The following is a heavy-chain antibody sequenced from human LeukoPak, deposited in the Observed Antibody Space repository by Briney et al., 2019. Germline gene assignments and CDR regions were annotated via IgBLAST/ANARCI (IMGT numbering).Heavy chain of an antibody. Sequence: ASVKVSCKASGYTFTGYYMHWVRQAPGQGLEWMGRIYPNSGGTNYAQKFQGRVTMTRDTSISTAYMELSSLRSDDTAVYYCARGPRLDSSGWYYGAFDIWGQGTMVTVS. CDR3: ARGPRLDSSGWYYGAFDI. V-gene: IGHV1-2*06. CDR2: IYPNSGGT. J-gene: IGHJ3*02. D-gene: IGHD6-19*01. CDR1: GYTFTGYY.